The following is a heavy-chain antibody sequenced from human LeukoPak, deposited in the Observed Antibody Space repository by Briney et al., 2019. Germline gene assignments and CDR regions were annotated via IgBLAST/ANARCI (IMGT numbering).Heavy chain of an antibody. J-gene: IGHJ3*02. D-gene: IGHD1-26*01. CDR2: IHHSGRA. V-gene: IGHV4-31*03. CDR1: GGSMISDHHF. CDR3: AREVNRPTDADAFDI. Sequence: PSQTLSLTCTVSGGSMISDHHFRSWIRQLPGKDLEWLGYIHHSGRAFYSPSLESRLTISLDTSKNQFSLKLNSVIGADTAVYYCAREVNRPTDADAFDIWGQGTMVAVSS.